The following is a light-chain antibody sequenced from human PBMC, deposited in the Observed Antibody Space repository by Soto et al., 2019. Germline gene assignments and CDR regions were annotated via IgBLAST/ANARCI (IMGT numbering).Light chain of an antibody. J-gene: IGKJ1*01. CDR1: QSISSY. CDR2: AAS. V-gene: IGKV1-39*01. CDR3: QQSYATPQT. Sequence: DIQMTQSPSSLSASVGDRVTITCRASQSISSYLNWYPQKPGKAPNLLIYAASSLQSGVPSRFSGSGSGTDFALTISSLQPEDFATYYCQQSYATPQTFGQGTKVEIK.